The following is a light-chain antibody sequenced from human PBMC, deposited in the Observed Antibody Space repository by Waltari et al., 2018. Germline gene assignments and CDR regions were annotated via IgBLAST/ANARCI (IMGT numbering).Light chain of an antibody. J-gene: IGLJ3*02. CDR3: QCYDTTLDGWV. CDR1: GSNIGAGYE. CDR2: GNN. Sequence: QSVLTQPPSVSGAPGQRVTISCPGPGSNIGAGYEIPWYHQFPGTAPKLLIYGNNYRPSGVPDRFSGSKSGTSGSLAITGLQAEDEADYYCQCYDTTLDGWVFGGGTRLTVL. V-gene: IGLV1-40*01.